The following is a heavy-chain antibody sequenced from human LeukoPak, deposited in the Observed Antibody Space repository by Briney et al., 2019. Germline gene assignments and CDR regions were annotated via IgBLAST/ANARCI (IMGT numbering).Heavy chain of an antibody. V-gene: IGHV3-7*01. J-gene: IGHJ5*02. CDR1: GFTFSSYW. Sequence: GGFLRLSCAASGFTFSSYWMSWVRQAPGKGLEWVANIKQDGSEKYYVDSVKGRFTISRDNAKNSLYLQMNSLRAEDTAVYYCARGENDFWSVFDPWGQGTLVTVSS. CDR3: ARGENDFWSVFDP. CDR2: IKQDGSEK. D-gene: IGHD3-3*01.